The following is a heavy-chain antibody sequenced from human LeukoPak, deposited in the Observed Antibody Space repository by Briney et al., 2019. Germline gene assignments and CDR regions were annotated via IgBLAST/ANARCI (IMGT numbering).Heavy chain of an antibody. CDR1: GSSISSYY. CDR2: IYYSGST. CDR3: ARELYCSGGSCYSFLDY. Sequence: SETLSLTCTVSGSSISSYYWSWIRQPPGKGLEWIGFIYYSGSTNYNPSLKSRVTISVDTSKNQFSLKLSSVTAADTAVYYCARELYCSGGSCYSFLDYWGQGTLVTVSS. D-gene: IGHD2-15*01. V-gene: IGHV4-59*01. J-gene: IGHJ4*02.